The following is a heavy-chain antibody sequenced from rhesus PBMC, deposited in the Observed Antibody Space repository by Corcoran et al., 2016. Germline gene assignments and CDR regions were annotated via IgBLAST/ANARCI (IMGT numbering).Heavy chain of an antibody. CDR3: ARAGSGYRSYGLDS. CDR1: GGSISSSNW. V-gene: IGHV4-65*02. D-gene: IGHD2-21*01. Sequence: QVQLQESGPGLVKPSETLSLTCAVSGGSISSSNWWRWISQHPGKGLEWVGYSSGSSGSTYYNPSLKSRVTISKDTSKNQFSLKLGSVTAADTAVYYWARAGSGYRSYGLDSWGQGVVVTVSS. J-gene: IGHJ6*01. CDR2: SSGSSGST.